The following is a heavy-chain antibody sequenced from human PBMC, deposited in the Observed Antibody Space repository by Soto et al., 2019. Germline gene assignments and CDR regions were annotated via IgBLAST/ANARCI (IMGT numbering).Heavy chain of an antibody. D-gene: IGHD3-16*01. J-gene: IGHJ4*02. CDR2: IWYDGTSK. V-gene: IGHV3-33*06. CDR1: GFTFNSYG. Sequence: QVQLVESGGGVVQPGRSLRLSCAASGFTFNSYGMHWVRQAPGKGLEWVAVIWYDGTSKYYADSVEGRFTISRDDSKNHGELPKKRLGAGENALNFWSESERSKWGSFYDYWGQGTLVTVSS. CDR3: SESERSKWGSFYDY.